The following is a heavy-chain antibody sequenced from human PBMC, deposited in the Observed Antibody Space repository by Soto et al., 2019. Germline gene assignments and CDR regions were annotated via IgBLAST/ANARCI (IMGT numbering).Heavy chain of an antibody. CDR1: GYTFTGYY. J-gene: IGHJ4*02. V-gene: IGHV1-2*02. CDR2: INPNSGGT. D-gene: IGHD2-15*01. CDR3: ARDLAKGGGSAGFDY. Sequence: QVQLVQSGAEVKKPGASVKVSYKASGYTFTGYYIHWVRQAPGQGLEWMGWINPNSGGTKYPQKFQGRVTMTRDTSIRTVYMSLTGLKSDDTAVYFCARDLAKGGGSAGFDYWGQGTLVAVSS.